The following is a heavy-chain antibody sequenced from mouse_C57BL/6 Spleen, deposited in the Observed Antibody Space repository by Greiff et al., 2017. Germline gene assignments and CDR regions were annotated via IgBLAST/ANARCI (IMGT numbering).Heavy chain of an antibody. CDR2: ISSGSSTI. V-gene: IGHV5-17*01. CDR3: ARSITTVEGYYAMDY. CDR1: GFTFSDYG. Sequence: EVKLVESGGGLVKPGGSLKLSCAASGFTFSDYGMHWVRQAPEKGLEWVAYISSGSSTIYYADTVKGRFTISRDNAKNTLFLQMTSLRSEDTAMYYCARSITTVEGYYAMDYWGQGTSVTVSS. J-gene: IGHJ4*01. D-gene: IGHD1-1*01.